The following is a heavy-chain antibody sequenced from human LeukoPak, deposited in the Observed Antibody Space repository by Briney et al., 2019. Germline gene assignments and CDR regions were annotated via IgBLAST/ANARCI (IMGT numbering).Heavy chain of an antibody. J-gene: IGHJ4*02. D-gene: IGHD5-18*01. CDR3: ARIEVDTAMVTLSDY. CDR2: ISSSSSYI. V-gene: IGHV3-21*01. Sequence: GGSLRLSCAASGFTFSSYSMNWVRQAPWKGLEWVSSISSSSSYIYYADSVKGRFTISRDNAKNSLYLQMNSLRAEDTAVYYCARIEVDTAMVTLSDYWGQGTLVTVSS. CDR1: GFTFSSYS.